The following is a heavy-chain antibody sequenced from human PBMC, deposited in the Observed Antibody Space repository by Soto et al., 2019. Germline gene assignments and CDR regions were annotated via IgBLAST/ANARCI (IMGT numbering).Heavy chain of an antibody. V-gene: IGHV3-48*03. CDR1: GFTFSYYE. CDR3: ARDTGRASADL. D-gene: IGHD6-13*01. J-gene: IGHJ5*02. Sequence: GGSLRLSCVGSGFTFSYYEMNWVRQAPGKGLERVAFISHTDRLTHYPDSVRGRFTISRDNAKNSLYLHMTSLRVEDTAVYYCARDTGRASADLWGQGTMVTVYS. CDR2: ISHTDRLT.